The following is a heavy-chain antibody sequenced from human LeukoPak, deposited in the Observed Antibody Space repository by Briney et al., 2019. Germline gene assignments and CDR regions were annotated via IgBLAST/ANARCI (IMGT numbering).Heavy chain of an antibody. J-gene: IGHJ3*02. CDR2: ISSSGSTI. D-gene: IGHD3-10*01. CDR1: GFPFSSYE. CDR3: ARARFTYYYGSGSRLGAFDI. V-gene: IGHV3-48*03. Sequence: GSLRLSCAASGFPFSSYEMNWVRQAPGKGLGWVSYISSSGSTIYYADSVKGRFTISRDNAKNSLYLQMNSLRAEDTAVYYCARARFTYYYGSGSRLGAFDIWGQGTMVTVSS.